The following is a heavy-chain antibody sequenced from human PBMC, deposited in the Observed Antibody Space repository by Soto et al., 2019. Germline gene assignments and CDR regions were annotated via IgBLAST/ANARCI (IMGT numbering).Heavy chain of an antibody. J-gene: IGHJ4*02. CDR2: IYYSGST. V-gene: IGHV4-59*01. CDR3: ARTTYYDFWSGYHLYFDY. CDR1: GGSISSYY. Sequence: PSETLCLTCTVSGGSISSYYWSWIRQPPGEGLEGIGYIYYSGSTNYNPSLKSRVTISVDTSKNQFSLKLSSVTAADTAVYYCARTTYYDFWSGYHLYFDYWGQGTLVTVSS. D-gene: IGHD3-3*01.